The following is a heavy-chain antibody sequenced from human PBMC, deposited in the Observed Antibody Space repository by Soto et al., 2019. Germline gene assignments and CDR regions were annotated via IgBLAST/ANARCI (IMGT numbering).Heavy chain of an antibody. CDR3: AGNLSSTDRFDH. J-gene: IGHJ4*02. CDR2: IYYIGKS. V-gene: IGHV4-39*01. CDR1: GASITSTTCF. D-gene: IGHD2-2*01. Sequence: SETLSVTCGLSGASITSTTCFWAWIRQPPGKGLEWVGGIYYIGKSHYNPSLKSLATISVDRSRNQLSLPVSAVTASDTDVYYGAGNLSSTDRFDHWVKGTGVT.